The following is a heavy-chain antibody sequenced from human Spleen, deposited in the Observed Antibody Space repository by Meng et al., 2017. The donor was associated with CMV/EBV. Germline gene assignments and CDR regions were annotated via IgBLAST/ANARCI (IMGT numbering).Heavy chain of an antibody. Sequence: ASVKVSCKASGYTFTGHYMHWVRQAPGQGLEWMGWIHPNTGGTNYAQNFQGRVTMTRDTSIRTVYMELSSLRSDDTAIYYCARDDNWGPDYWGQGTLVTVS. CDR1: GYTFTGHY. J-gene: IGHJ4*02. V-gene: IGHV1-2*02. CDR2: IHPNTGGT. CDR3: ARDDNWGPDY. D-gene: IGHD7-27*01.